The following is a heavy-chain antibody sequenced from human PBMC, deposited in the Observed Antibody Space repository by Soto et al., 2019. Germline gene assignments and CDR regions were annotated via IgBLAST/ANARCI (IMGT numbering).Heavy chain of an antibody. Sequence: ASVKVSCKASGYTFTSYGISCVRQAPGQGLEWMGWISAYNDNTNYAQKLQGRVTMSTDTSTSTAYMELRSLRSDDTAVYYCARDRYDFWSVYLLGNCFDPWGQGTLVTVSS. D-gene: IGHD3-3*01. V-gene: IGHV1-18*01. CDR1: GYTFTSYG. CDR3: ARDRYDFWSVYLLGNCFDP. J-gene: IGHJ5*02. CDR2: ISAYNDNT.